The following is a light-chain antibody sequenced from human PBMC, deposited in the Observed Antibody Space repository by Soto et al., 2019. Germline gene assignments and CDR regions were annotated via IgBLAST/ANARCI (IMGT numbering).Light chain of an antibody. J-gene: IGKJ1*01. CDR2: SAS. CDR3: QKSDSTPWT. Sequence: IKMPQSPTSVSASGGDSVTITCWTSQTINNYLNWYQQKPGKAPKLLVYSASSLQSGVPSRFSGSGSGTNFTLTISDLQPEDFTTYYCQKSDSTPWTFGQGTKVDIK. CDR1: QTINNY. V-gene: IGKV1-39*01.